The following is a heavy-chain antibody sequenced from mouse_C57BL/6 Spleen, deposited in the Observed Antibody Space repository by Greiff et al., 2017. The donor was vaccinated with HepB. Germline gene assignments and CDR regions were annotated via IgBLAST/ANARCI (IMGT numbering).Heavy chain of an antibody. J-gene: IGHJ1*03. CDR1: GYTFTSYW. V-gene: IGHV1-7*01. CDR2: INPSSGYT. CDR3: ARATSWYFDV. D-gene: IGHD5-5*01. Sequence: QVQLKQSGAELAKPGASVKLSCKASGYTFTSYWMHWVKQRPGQGLEWIGYINPSSGYTKYNQKFKDKATLTADKSSSTAYMQLSSLTYEASAVYYCARATSWYFDVWGTGTTVTVAS.